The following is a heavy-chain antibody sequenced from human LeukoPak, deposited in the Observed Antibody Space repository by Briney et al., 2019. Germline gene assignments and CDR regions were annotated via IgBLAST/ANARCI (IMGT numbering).Heavy chain of an antibody. CDR2: INHSGST. CDR1: GGSFSGYY. V-gene: IGHV4-34*01. D-gene: IGHD4-11*01. J-gene: IGHJ4*02. Sequence: PSETLSLTCAVYGGSFSGYYWSWIRQPPEKGLEWIGEINHSGSTNYNPSLKSRVTISVDTSKNQFSLKLSSVTAADTAVYYCAGFPITVTEVLQPIDYWGQGTLVTVSS. CDR3: AGFPITVTEVLQPIDY.